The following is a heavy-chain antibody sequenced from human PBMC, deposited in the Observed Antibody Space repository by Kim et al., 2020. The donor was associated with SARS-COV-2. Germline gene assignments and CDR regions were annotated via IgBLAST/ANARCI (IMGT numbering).Heavy chain of an antibody. CDR3: LGGYYFDY. J-gene: IGHJ4*02. D-gene: IGHD2-15*01. CDR1: GHTFTRDS. CDR2: IDCGNGNT. V-gene: IGHV1-3*01. Sequence: ASVKVSCKTSGHTFTRDSIHWVRQAPGQRLEWMGGIDCGNGNTIYSRKFQGRVTFTTDTSASTAYMELSSLRSEDSAVYYCLGGYYFDYWGQGTLVTVSS.